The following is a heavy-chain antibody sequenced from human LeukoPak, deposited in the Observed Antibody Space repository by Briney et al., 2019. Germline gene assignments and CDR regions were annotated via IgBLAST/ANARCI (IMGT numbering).Heavy chain of an antibody. V-gene: IGHV1-46*01. CDR3: ARDGRMIVVGNDAFDI. CDR2: INPSGGST. CDR1: GYTFTGYY. D-gene: IGHD3-22*01. Sequence: ASVKVSCKASGYTFTGYYIHWVRQAPGQGLEWMGIINPSGGSTSYAQKFQGRVTMTRDMSTSTVYMELSSLRSEDTAVYYCARDGRMIVVGNDAFDIWGQGTMVTVSS. J-gene: IGHJ3*02.